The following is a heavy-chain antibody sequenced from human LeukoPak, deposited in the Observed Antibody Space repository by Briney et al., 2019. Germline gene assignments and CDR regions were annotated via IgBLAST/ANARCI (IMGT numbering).Heavy chain of an antibody. D-gene: IGHD3-10*01. CDR3: ARKAGYYYGSGDY. J-gene: IGHJ4*02. Sequence: GGSLRLSCAASGFTFNNYDMSCVRQAPGKGLEWVSFISGSGDNTYYADSVKGRFTISRDISKNTLYLQMNSLRAEDTAVYYCARKAGYYYGSGDYWGQGTLVTVSS. V-gene: IGHV3-23*01. CDR1: GFTFNNYD. CDR2: ISGSGDNT.